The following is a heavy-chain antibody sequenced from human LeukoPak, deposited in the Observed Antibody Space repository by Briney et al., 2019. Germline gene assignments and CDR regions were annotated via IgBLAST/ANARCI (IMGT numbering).Heavy chain of an antibody. J-gene: IGHJ2*01. D-gene: IGHD1-7*01. CDR1: SGSFSGYY. CDR3: ARRGMDWNYVWYFDL. CDR2: VNHSGTT. V-gene: IGHV4-34*01. Sequence: PSETLSLTCAVYSGSFSGYYWSWIRQTPGKGLEWIGEVNHSGTTTYNPSPESRVTISVDTSKSQFSLNLRSVTAADTAVYYCARRGMDWNYVWYFDLWGRGTLVSVSS.